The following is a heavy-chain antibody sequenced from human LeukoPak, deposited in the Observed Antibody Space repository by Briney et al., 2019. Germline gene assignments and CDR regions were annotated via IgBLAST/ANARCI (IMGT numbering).Heavy chain of an antibody. CDR2: IITIFGTA. Sequence: ASVKLSCTASGGTFSSYAISWVRQAPGQGLEWVGGIITIFGTANYAQKFQGRVTITADESTSTAYMELSSLRYEDTAVYYCARVAESIWFDPWGQGTLVTVSS. V-gene: IGHV1-69*13. CDR1: GGTFSSYA. D-gene: IGHD6-6*01. CDR3: ARVAESIWFDP. J-gene: IGHJ5*02.